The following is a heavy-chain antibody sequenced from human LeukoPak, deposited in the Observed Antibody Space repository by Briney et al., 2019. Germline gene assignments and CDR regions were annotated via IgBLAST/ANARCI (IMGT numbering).Heavy chain of an antibody. V-gene: IGHV3-74*01. CDR2: INPDGSNT. Sequence: GGSLRLSCAASGFTFSTSWMHWVRQVPGKGLMWVSHINPDGSNTAYADSVEGRFTVSRDNANNTLSLQMNSLRAEDTAVYYCTRGYISGGQGILVTLSS. D-gene: IGHD3-16*02. J-gene: IGHJ4*02. CDR1: GFTFSTSW. CDR3: TRGYIS.